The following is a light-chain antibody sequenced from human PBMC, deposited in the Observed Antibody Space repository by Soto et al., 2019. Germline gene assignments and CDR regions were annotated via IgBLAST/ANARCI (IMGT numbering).Light chain of an antibody. J-gene: IGKJ1*01. V-gene: IGKV3-20*01. CDR3: QQYGSSPGT. CDR1: QSVTNSY. CDR2: GAF. Sequence: DIVLTQSPGTLSLSPGERATLSCRASQSVTNSYVAWYQQKPGQAPRLLIYGAFNRATGIPDSFSGSGSGTDVTLTINRLEPEDFAVYYCQQYGSSPGTFGQGTKVEI.